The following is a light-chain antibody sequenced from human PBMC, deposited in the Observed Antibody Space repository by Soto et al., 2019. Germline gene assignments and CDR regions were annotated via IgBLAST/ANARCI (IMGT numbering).Light chain of an antibody. V-gene: IGKV3-20*01. CDR1: ERVANNY. CDR3: QQTAYAPLT. CDR2: GAS. J-gene: IGKJ4*01. Sequence: EIVLTQSPGTVSLSPGERATLSCRASERVANNYLAWYQQRPGQAPRLLIHGASIRITGIPDRFSGSGSGTDFTLTINRLEPEDSAVYYCQQTAYAPLTFGGGTKVEIK.